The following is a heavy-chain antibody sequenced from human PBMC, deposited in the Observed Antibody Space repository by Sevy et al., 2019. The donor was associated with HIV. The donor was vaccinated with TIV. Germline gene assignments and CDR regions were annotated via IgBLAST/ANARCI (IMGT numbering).Heavy chain of an antibody. CDR3: ARDMYYYDSSGYYPRGDYYYYYGMDV. J-gene: IGHJ6*02. V-gene: IGHV3-11*04. CDR1: GFTFSDYY. D-gene: IGHD3-22*01. CDR2: ISSSGSTI. Sequence: GGSLRISCAASGFTFSDYYMSWIRQAPGKGLEWVSYISSSGSTIYYADSVKGRFTISRDNAKNSLYLQMNSLRAEDTAVYYCARDMYYYDSSGYYPRGDYYYYYGMDVWGQGTTVTVSS.